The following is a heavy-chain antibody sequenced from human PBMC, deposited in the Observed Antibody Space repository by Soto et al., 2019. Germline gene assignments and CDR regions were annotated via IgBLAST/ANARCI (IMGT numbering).Heavy chain of an antibody. D-gene: IGHD3-22*01. CDR2: INGGNDKT. CDR1: GYNFTTYA. J-gene: IGHJ4*02. Sequence: ASVKVSCKASGYNFTTYAIYWVRLAPRQRLEWLGWINGGNDKTGYSQRFQGRLTITKKTSATTAFMELSNLRSEDTAVYYCARVGYFDRDGFPRPYDYCGQGPLVTVYS. V-gene: IGHV1-3*01. CDR3: ARVGYFDRDGFPRPYDY.